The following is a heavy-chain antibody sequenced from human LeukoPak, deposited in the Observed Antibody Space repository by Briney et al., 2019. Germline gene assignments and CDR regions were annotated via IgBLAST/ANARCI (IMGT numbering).Heavy chain of an antibody. CDR2: ISGIGGST. CDR1: GFTFSSYA. Sequence: GRSLRLSCAASGFTFSSYAMSWVRQARGKGLEWVSAISGIGGSTYYADSVKGRFTISRDNSKNTLYLQMNSLRAEDTAVYYCAKASIVVVVAAFFDYWGQGTLVTVSS. CDR3: AKASIVVVVAAFFDY. V-gene: IGHV3-23*01. D-gene: IGHD2-15*01. J-gene: IGHJ4*02.